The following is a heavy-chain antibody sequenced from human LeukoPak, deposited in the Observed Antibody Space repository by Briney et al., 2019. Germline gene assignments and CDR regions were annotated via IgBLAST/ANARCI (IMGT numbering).Heavy chain of an antibody. CDR2: IIPIFGTA. CDR3: ARDHYDFWSGYSSSFDY. Sequence: SVKVSCKASGGTFSSYAISWVRQAPGQGLEWMGGIIPIFGTANYAQKFQGRVTITADESTSTAYMELSSLRSGDTAVYYCARDHYDFWSGYSSSFDYWGQGTLVTVSS. V-gene: IGHV1-69*01. J-gene: IGHJ4*02. D-gene: IGHD3-3*01. CDR1: GGTFSSYA.